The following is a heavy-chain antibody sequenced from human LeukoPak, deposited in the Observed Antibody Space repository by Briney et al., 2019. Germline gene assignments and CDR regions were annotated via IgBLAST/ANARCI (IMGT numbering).Heavy chain of an antibody. Sequence: GASVKVSCKASGYTFTGYYMHWVRQAPGQGLEWMGWINPNSGGTNYAQKFQGRVTMTRDTSISTAYMELSRLRSDDTAVYYCAREEEWRGLLWFGDWAGAFDIWGQGTMVTVSS. D-gene: IGHD3-10*01. CDR3: AREEEWRGLLWFGDWAGAFDI. CDR2: INPNSGGT. CDR1: GYTFTGYY. V-gene: IGHV1-2*02. J-gene: IGHJ3*02.